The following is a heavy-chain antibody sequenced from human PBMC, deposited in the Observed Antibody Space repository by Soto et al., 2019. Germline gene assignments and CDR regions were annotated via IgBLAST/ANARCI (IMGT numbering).Heavy chain of an antibody. V-gene: IGHV3-30-3*01. D-gene: IGHD2-15*01. CDR1: GFTFSSYA. CDR2: ISYDGSNK. J-gene: IGHJ4*02. CDR3: ASHQRGRAIDSLGY. Sequence: QVQLVESGGGVVQPGRSLRLSCAASGFTFSSYAMHWVRQAPGKGLEWVAVISYDGSNKYYADSVKGRFTISRDNSKNTLYLQMNSLRAEDTAVYYCASHQRGRAIDSLGYWGQGTLVTVSS.